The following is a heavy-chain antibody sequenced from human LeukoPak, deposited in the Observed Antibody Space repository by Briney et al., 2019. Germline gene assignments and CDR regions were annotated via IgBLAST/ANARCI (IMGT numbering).Heavy chain of an antibody. CDR1: GFTFSSYG. CDR2: IRYDGSNK. Sequence: GGSLRLSCAASGFTFSSYGMHWVRQAPGKGLEWVAFIRYDGSNKYYADSVKGRFTISRDNSKNTLYLQMNSLRAEDTAVYYCAKDGESCSGGSCYSANYFDYWGQGTLVTVSS. D-gene: IGHD2-15*01. J-gene: IGHJ4*02. CDR3: AKDGESCSGGSCYSANYFDY. V-gene: IGHV3-30*02.